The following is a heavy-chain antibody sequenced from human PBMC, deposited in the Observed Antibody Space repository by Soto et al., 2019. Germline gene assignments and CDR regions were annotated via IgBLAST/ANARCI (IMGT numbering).Heavy chain of an antibody. Sequence: QVQLQESGPGLVKPSGTLSLTCAVSGGSISSSYWWSWVRQPPGKGLEWIGEVYHSGSTNYITSLKSRVTISVDRCKSQFSLKVTSVTAADTAVYFCARVSGSYYYGMDVWGQGTTVTVSS. J-gene: IGHJ6*02. CDR3: ARVSGSYYYGMDV. CDR1: GGSISSSYW. V-gene: IGHV4-4*02. CDR2: VYHSGST.